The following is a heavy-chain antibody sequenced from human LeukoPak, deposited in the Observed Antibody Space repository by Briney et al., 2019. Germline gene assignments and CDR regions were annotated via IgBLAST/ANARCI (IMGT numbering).Heavy chain of an antibody. CDR1: GFSFNTSG. D-gene: IGHD2-2*01. V-gene: IGHV1-58*02. Sequence: SVKVSCKASGFSFNTSGMHWVRQARGQRLEWIGWIVVGSGKTNYAQKFQERVTFTRDMSTSTAYMEVSSLRSEDTAVYYCAADPGQLQGPYYHYYGMDVWGQGTTVTVSS. CDR3: AADPGQLQGPYYHYYGMDV. CDR2: IVVGSGKT. J-gene: IGHJ6*02.